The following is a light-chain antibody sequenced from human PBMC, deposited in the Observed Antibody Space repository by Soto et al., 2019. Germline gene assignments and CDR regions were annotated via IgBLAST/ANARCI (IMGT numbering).Light chain of an antibody. CDR1: SSDVGGYNY. Sequence: QSVLTQPASVSWSPGQSITISCTGTSSDVGGYNYVSWYQQHPGKVPKLIIYGVTNRPSGVSNRFSGSKSGNTASLTISGLQAEDEADYYCSSYTTSTVSYVFGTGTKVTVL. J-gene: IGLJ1*01. V-gene: IGLV2-14*01. CDR2: GVT. CDR3: SSYTTSTVSYV.